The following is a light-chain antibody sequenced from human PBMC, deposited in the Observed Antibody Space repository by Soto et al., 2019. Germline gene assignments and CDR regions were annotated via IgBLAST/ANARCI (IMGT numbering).Light chain of an antibody. Sequence: IGLKQSLATRSLSTGERAALSCRASETVDSFLAWYQQKPGQAPRLLIYDASKRATGIPARFSGSGSGTDFTLTISSLEPEDFAVYYCQQLKKWPPLPFGGGTKVAIK. CDR2: DAS. J-gene: IGKJ4*01. V-gene: IGKV3-11*01. CDR1: ETVDSF. CDR3: QQLKKWPPLP.